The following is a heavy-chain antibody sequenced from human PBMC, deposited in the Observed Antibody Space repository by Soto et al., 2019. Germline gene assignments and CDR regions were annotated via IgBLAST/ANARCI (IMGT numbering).Heavy chain of an antibody. CDR1: GFTFSSCA. J-gene: IGHJ4*02. Sequence: SLRLSCAASGFTFSSCAMSWVRQAPGKGLEWVSAISGSGAGTYYADSVKGRFTISRDNSKNTLYLQINSLRAEDTAVYYCAKKDRDYYDSSGYSPDYWGQGTLVTVSS. D-gene: IGHD3-22*01. CDR3: AKKDRDYYDSSGYSPDY. V-gene: IGHV3-23*01. CDR2: ISGSGAGT.